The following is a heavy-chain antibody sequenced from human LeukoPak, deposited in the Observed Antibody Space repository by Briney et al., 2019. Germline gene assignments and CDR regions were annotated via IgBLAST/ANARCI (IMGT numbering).Heavy chain of an antibody. Sequence: GGSLRLSCAASGFPFSAYEMNWVRQAPGKGLEWVSYISVSGDTIYYADSVKGRFTISRDNAKKSLYLQMKSLRAEDTAVYYCARGTLYYGSESYDYWGQGTLVTVSS. D-gene: IGHD3-10*01. CDR3: ARGTLYYGSESYDY. J-gene: IGHJ4*02. CDR1: GFPFSAYE. V-gene: IGHV3-48*03. CDR2: ISVSGDTI.